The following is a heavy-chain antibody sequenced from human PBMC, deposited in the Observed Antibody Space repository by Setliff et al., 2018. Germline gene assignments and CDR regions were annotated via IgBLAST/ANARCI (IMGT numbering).Heavy chain of an antibody. CDR3: ARTCSGSGCYAGLES. CDR1: GFTLSPYW. V-gene: IGHV3-21*01. D-gene: IGHD2-15*01. Sequence: PGGSLRLSCAASGFTLSPYWMHWVRQVPGKGLVWVSSISSSSSYIYYADSVKGRFTISRDNSKNTLYLQMNSLRPEDTAVYYCARTCSGSGCYAGLESWGQGTPVTVSS. CDR2: ISSSSSYI. J-gene: IGHJ4*02.